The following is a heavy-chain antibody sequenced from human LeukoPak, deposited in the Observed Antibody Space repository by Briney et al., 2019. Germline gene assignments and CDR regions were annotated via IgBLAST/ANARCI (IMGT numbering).Heavy chain of an antibody. Sequence: GGSLRLSCVVSGFTFGSYSMNWVRQAPGEGLEWVSSISSSSSYIYYADSVKGRFTISRDNAKNSLYLQMNSLRAEDTAVYYCARDTERGSYSRCDYWGQGTLVTVSS. CDR3: ARDTERGSYSRCDY. J-gene: IGHJ4*02. D-gene: IGHD1-26*01. CDR1: GFTFGSYS. CDR2: ISSSSSYI. V-gene: IGHV3-21*01.